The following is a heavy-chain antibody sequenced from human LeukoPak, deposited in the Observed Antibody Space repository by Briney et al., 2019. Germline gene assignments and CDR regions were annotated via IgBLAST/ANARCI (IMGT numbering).Heavy chain of an antibody. D-gene: IGHD2-15*01. J-gene: IGHJ6*03. CDR3: AKGVEDSGIYYYYYMDV. CDR2: VSGSGVST. CDR1: GFTFSSYAFNTYA. Sequence: GGSLRLSCAASGFTFSSYAFNTYAMSWVRQAPGKGLEWVSAVSGSGVSTYYADSVKGRFTISRDNSKNTLYLQMNGLRAEDTAVYYCAKGVEDSGIYYYYYMDVWGKGTTVTVSS. V-gene: IGHV3-23*01.